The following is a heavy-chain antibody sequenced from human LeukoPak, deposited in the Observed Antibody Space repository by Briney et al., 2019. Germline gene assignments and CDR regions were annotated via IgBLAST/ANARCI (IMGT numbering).Heavy chain of an antibody. J-gene: IGHJ3*02. Sequence: PSETLSLTCAVSGYSISSGYYWGWIRQPPGKGLEWIGSIYHSGSTYYDPSLKSRVTISVDTSKNQFSLKLSSVTAADTAVYYCARDLYDFWSGYDDAFDIWGQGTMVTVSS. D-gene: IGHD3-3*01. V-gene: IGHV4-38-2*01. CDR2: IYHSGST. CDR1: GYSISSGYY. CDR3: ARDLYDFWSGYDDAFDI.